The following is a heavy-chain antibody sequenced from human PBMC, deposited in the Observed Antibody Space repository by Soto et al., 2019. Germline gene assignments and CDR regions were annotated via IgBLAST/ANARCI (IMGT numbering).Heavy chain of an antibody. CDR2: IYSSGNT. V-gene: IGHV4-59*01. CDR3: AREGGWPGAFGMDV. J-gene: IGHJ6*02. Sequence: SEKLPLTCSGSGGTMRRYYWSGFRQPLGKGLEWIAYIYSSGNTNYNPSLKSRVTISVDTSKNQFSLQVSSVAAADTAVYYCAREGGWPGAFGMDVWCQGSLVT. D-gene: IGHD6-19*01. CDR1: GGTMRRYY.